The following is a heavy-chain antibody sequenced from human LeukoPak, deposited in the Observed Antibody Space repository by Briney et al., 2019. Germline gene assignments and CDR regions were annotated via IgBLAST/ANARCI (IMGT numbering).Heavy chain of an antibody. CDR3: ARDRASEGATFGPDY. V-gene: IGHV1-46*01. D-gene: IGHD1-26*01. CDR1: GYTFTSYY. J-gene: IGHJ4*02. Sequence: ASVKVSRKASGYTFTSYYMHWVRQAPGQGLEWMGIINPSGGSTSYAQKFQGRVTMTRDTSTSTVYMELSSLRSEDTAVYYCARDRASEGATFGPDYWGQGTLVTVSS. CDR2: INPSGGST.